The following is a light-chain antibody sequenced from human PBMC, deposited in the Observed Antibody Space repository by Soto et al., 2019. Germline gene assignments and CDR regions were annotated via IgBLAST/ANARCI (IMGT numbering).Light chain of an antibody. J-gene: IGKJ1*01. CDR2: GAS. Sequence: EVVLTQSPATLSLSPGERATLSCRASQSVSSNLAWYQQKPGQAPRLLIYGASSRATGIPDRFSGSGSGTDFTLTISSLQSEDFAVYYCQQYNNWRTFGQGTKVDIK. CDR3: QQYNNWRT. V-gene: IGKV3D-15*01. CDR1: QSVSSN.